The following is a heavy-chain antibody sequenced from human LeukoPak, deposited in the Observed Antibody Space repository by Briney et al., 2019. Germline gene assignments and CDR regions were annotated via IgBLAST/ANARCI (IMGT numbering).Heavy chain of an antibody. CDR1: GFSLDDYI. J-gene: IGHJ4*02. Sequence: GGSLRLSCAVSGFSLDDYIMHWVRQAPGKGLEWVSPISWDGDSTYYADSVKGRFTISRDNSKNSLYLQMNSLRTEDTALYYCAKDNVLYGDYGEYFDSWGQGTLVIVS. CDR2: ISWDGDST. CDR3: AKDNVLYGDYGEYFDS. D-gene: IGHD4-17*01. V-gene: IGHV3-43*01.